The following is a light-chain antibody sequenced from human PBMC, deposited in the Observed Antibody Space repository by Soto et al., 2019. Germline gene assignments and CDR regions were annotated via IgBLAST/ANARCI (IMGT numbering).Light chain of an antibody. CDR1: QSISRY. CDR3: QQSYSTPPYT. J-gene: IGKJ2*01. CDR2: AAS. V-gene: IGKV1-39*01. Sequence: DIQMTQSPSSLSASVGYRVTITCRASQSISRYLNWYQQKPGKAPKLLIYAASSLQRGVPSRFSGSESGTDFTLNISSLQPEDFATYYCQQSYSTPPYTFGQGTKLEIK.